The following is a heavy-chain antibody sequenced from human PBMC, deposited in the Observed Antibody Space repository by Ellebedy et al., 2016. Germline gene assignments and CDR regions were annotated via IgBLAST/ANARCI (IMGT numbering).Heavy chain of an antibody. CDR3: ARKMSNSYDPLDY. V-gene: IGHV3-30*03. J-gene: IGHJ4*02. CDR2: ISYDGSNK. Sequence: GGSLRLSXAASGFTFSSYGMHWVRQAPGKGLEWVAVISYDGSNKYYADSVKGRFTIFRDDSKSTVYVQMSSLRDEDTAVYYCARKMSNSYDPLDYWGQGTLVTVSS. CDR1: GFTFSSYG. D-gene: IGHD2/OR15-2a*01.